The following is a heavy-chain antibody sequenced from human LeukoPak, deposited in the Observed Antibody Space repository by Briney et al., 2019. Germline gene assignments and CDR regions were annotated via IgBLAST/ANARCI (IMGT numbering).Heavy chain of an antibody. CDR1: GGSIRSSYYY. CDR2: IYDSGST. CDR3: ARAIVVVPAARRNGGMDV. D-gene: IGHD2-2*01. Sequence: SETLSLTCTVSGGSIRSSYYYWGWIRQPPGKGLEWIGSIYDSGSTYYNPSLKSRVTISVDTSKNQFSLKLSSVTAADTAVYYCARAIVVVPAARRNGGMDVWGQGTTVTVSS. J-gene: IGHJ6*02. V-gene: IGHV4-39*07.